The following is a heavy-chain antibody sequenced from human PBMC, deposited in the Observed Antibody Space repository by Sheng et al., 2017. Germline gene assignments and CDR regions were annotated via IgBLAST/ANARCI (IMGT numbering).Heavy chain of an antibody. CDR2: ITGGGETV. CDR3: VRDFGDYTNTPDAFDI. CDR1: GFTFSSHE. J-gene: IGHJ3*02. V-gene: IGHV3-48*03. Sequence: ESGGGLVQPGGSLRLSCEASGFTFSSHEMNWVRQAPGRGLEGISYITGGGETVFYADSVKGRFTISRDNAKNSLFLQMNSLRVDDTGVYYCVRDFGDYTNTPDAFDIWGQGTMVTVSS. D-gene: IGHD2-2*02.